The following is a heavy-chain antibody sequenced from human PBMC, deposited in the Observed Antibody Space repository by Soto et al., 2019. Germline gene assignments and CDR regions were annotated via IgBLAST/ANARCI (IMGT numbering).Heavy chain of an antibody. D-gene: IGHD6-25*01. J-gene: IGHJ3*01. CDR2: ISYDGSNE. CDR3: ARVRPPC. V-gene: IGHV3-30*03. Sequence: GGSLRLSCAASGFTFSSYGMHWVRQTPGKGLEWVSIISYDGSNEYYADSVKGRFTISRDNSKNTLYLQMNSLRAEDTAVYYCARVRPPCWGQGTMVTVSS. CDR1: GFTFSSYG.